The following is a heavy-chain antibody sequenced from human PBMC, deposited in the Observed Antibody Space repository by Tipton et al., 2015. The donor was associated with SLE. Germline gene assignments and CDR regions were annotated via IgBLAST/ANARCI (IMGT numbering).Heavy chain of an antibody. V-gene: IGHV3-48*03. CDR3: ARAQFVWSGYYAFDP. CDR2: ISDSGSTI. D-gene: IGHD3-3*01. J-gene: IGHJ5*02. Sequence: SLRLSCAASGFILSSYGMNWVRQAPGKGLEWVSYISDSGSTIYYADSVKGRFTVSRDNAKNSLYLQMNSLRAADTAVYYCARAQFVWSGYYAFDPWGQGTLVTVSS. CDR1: GFILSSYG.